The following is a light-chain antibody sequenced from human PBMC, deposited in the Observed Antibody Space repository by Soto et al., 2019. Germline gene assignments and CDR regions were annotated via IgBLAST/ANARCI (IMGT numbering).Light chain of an antibody. CDR2: AAS. Sequence: DIQMTQSPSSLSASVGDRVTITCRASQGISNYLAWYQQKPGKAPKLLIYAASTLLSGVPSRFSGRGSGTDFTLTISSLQPEDVATYYCQRYNTGPPDTFGQGTKLEIK. V-gene: IGKV1-27*01. CDR1: QGISNY. J-gene: IGKJ2*01. CDR3: QRYNTGPPDT.